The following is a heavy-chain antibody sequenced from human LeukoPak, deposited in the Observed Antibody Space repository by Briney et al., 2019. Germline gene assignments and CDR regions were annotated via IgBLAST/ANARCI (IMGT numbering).Heavy chain of an antibody. Sequence: PGGSLRLSCAASGFTFSTYSMNWVRQAPGKGLEWVSGISGSGAYTYYADSVKGRFTISRDSSKNTLFLQMNSLRAEDTALYYCAKALRYTSDSLDYWGQGTLATVSS. V-gene: IGHV3-23*01. CDR1: GFTFSTYS. D-gene: IGHD3-9*01. J-gene: IGHJ4*02. CDR3: AKALRYTSDSLDY. CDR2: ISGSGAYT.